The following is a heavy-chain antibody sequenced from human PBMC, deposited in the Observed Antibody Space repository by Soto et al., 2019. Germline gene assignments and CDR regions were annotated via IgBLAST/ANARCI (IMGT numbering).Heavy chain of an antibody. V-gene: IGHV3-30-3*01. Sequence: PGGSLRLSCAASGFTFSSYAMHWVRQAPGKGLEWVAVISYDGSNKYYADSAKGRFTISRDNSKNTLYLQMNSLRAEDTAVYYCARDLGPWLDTAMVRPWSSPADWGQGTLVTVSS. J-gene: IGHJ4*02. CDR2: ISYDGSNK. D-gene: IGHD5-18*01. CDR1: GFTFSSYA. CDR3: ARDLGPWLDTAMVRPWSSPAD.